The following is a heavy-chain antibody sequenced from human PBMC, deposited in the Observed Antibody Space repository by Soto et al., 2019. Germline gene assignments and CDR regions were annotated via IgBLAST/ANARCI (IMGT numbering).Heavy chain of an antibody. CDR3: ARARRYSYGGKY. V-gene: IGHV1-69*12. D-gene: IGHD5-18*01. CDR1: GGTFSSYA. CDR2: IIPIFGTA. J-gene: IGHJ4*02. Sequence: QVQLVQSGAEVKKPGSSVKVSCKASGGTFSSYAISWVRQAPGQGLEWMGGIIPIFGTANYAQKLQGRVTITAVESTSTAYMELSSLRSVDTGVYYCARARRYSYGGKYWGRGALVTVSS.